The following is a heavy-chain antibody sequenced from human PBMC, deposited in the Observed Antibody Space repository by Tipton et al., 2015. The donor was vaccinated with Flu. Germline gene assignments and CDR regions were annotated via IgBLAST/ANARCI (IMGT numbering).Heavy chain of an antibody. V-gene: IGHV4-39*01. J-gene: IGHJ4*02. Sequence: LRLSCTVSSGSIRSTNYFCAWIRQPPGKRLELTGSIYPSGTTYYNPSLKSRVTISVDTSKSQFSLMLRSVTAADTAVYYCARLSYYDVDLKNFYFDYWGQGALVTVSS. CDR2: IYPSGTT. D-gene: IGHD3-10*02. CDR3: ARLSYYDVDLKNFYFDY. CDR1: SGSIRSTNYF.